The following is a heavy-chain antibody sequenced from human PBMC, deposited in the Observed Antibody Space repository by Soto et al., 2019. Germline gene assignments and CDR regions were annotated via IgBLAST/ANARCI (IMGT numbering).Heavy chain of an antibody. CDR2: ISSSTSHT. Sequence: QVQLVESGGGLVKPGGSLRFSCAVSGFTFGDYYMTWIRQAPGKGLEWVSYISSSTSHTNYADSVKGRFTISRDNAKNSLFLQMNSLRAEDTAVYYCARGRGAAADYFDFWGQGTLVTVSS. CDR1: GFTFGDYY. V-gene: IGHV3-11*05. CDR3: ARGRGAAADYFDF. D-gene: IGHD6-13*01. J-gene: IGHJ4*02.